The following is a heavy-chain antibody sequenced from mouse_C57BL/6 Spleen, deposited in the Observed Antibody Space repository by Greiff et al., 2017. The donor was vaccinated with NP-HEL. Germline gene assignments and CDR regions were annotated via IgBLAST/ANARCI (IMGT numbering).Heavy chain of an antibody. Sequence: EVQRVESGGGLVKPGGSLKLSCAASGFTFSDYGMHWVRQAPEKGLEWVAYISSGSSTIYYADTVKGRFTISRDNAKNTLFLQMTSLRSEDTAMYYCARVYYGSSYPWFAYWGQGTLVTVSA. CDR3: ARVYYGSSYPWFAY. CDR1: GFTFSDYG. CDR2: ISSGSSTI. D-gene: IGHD1-1*01. J-gene: IGHJ3*01. V-gene: IGHV5-17*01.